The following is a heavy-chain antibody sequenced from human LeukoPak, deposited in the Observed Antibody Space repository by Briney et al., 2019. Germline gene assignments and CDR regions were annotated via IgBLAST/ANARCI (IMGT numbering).Heavy chain of an antibody. Sequence: SETLSLTCTVSGGSMSSHYWSWIRQPPGKGLEWIGNIYDSGSTNYNPSLKSRLTISVDTSKNQCSLKLSSVTAADTAVYYCARQSISGSSLSYFDYWGQGTLVNVSS. J-gene: IGHJ4*02. D-gene: IGHD3-22*01. CDR3: ARQSISGSSLSYFDY. V-gene: IGHV4-59*11. CDR1: GGSMSSHY. CDR2: IYDSGST.